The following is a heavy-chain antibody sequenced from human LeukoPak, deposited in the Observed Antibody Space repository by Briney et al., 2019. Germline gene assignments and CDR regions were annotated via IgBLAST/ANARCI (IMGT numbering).Heavy chain of an antibody. D-gene: IGHD3-3*01. CDR1: GYTFTSYG. CDR2: ISAYNGNT. J-gene: IGHJ4*02. V-gene: IGHV1-18*01. CDR3: ARVYRDGGYYDFWSGYYNGYFDY. Sequence: ASVKVSCKASGYTFTSYGISWVRQAPGQGLEWMGWISAYNGNTNYAQKLQGRVTMTTDTSTSTAYMELRSLRSDDTAVYYCARVYRDGGYYDFWSGYYNGYFDYWGQGTLVTVSS.